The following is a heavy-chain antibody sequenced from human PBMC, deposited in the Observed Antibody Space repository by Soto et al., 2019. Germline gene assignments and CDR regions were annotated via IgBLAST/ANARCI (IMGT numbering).Heavy chain of an antibody. CDR2: IYWDDDK. J-gene: IGHJ5*02. D-gene: IGHD6-13*01. CDR3: AHRYIGQQLVPLVSWFDP. V-gene: IGHV2-5*02. CDR1: GFSLSTSGVG. Sequence: QITLKESGPTLVKPTQTLTLTCTFSGFSLSTSGVGVGWIRQPPGKALEWLALIYWDDDKRYSPSLKSRLTITKDTSKNQVVLTMTNMDPVDTATYYCAHRYIGQQLVPLVSWFDPWGQGTLVTVSS.